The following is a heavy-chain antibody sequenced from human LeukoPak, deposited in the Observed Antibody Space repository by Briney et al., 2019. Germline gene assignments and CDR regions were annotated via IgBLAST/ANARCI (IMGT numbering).Heavy chain of an antibody. J-gene: IGHJ5*02. D-gene: IGHD3-10*01. V-gene: IGHV1-69*13. CDR2: IIPIFGTA. CDR3: ASGFGEFSPGLDP. CDR1: GYPFTSYG. Sequence: GASVKVSCKASGYPFTSYGLSWGRHPPGQGLEWMGGIIPIFGTANYAQKFQGRVTITADESTSTAYMELSSLRSEDTAVYYCASGFGEFSPGLDPWGQGTLVTVSS.